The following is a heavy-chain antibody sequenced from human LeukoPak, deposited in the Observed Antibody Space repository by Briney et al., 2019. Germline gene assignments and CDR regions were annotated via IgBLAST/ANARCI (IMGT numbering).Heavy chain of an antibody. J-gene: IGHJ3*02. V-gene: IGHV1-2*02. CDR2: IHPNTDGT. D-gene: IGHD3-22*01. Sequence: ASVKVSCKASGYTFTSYAMNWVRQAPGQGLEWMGWIHPNTDGTKYAQKFQGRVTMTRDTSSSTAYMELSSLRSADTAVYYCASEYKYDSSGANAFDIWGQGTMVTVSS. CDR3: ASEYKYDSSGANAFDI. CDR1: GYTFTSYA.